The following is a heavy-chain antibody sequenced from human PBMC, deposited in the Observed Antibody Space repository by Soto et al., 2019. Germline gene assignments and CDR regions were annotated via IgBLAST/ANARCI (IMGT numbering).Heavy chain of an antibody. CDR1: GFTFSSYE. J-gene: IGHJ4*02. CDR2: ISSSGSTI. V-gene: IGHV3-48*03. D-gene: IGHD2-21*02. Sequence: EVQLVESGGGLVQPGGSLRLSCAASGFTFSSYEMNWVRQAPGKGLEWVSYISSSGSTIYSADSVKGRFTISRDNAKNSLYLQMNSLRAEDTAVYYCARDEAYCGGDCYSGTDYWGQGTLVTVSS. CDR3: ARDEAYCGGDCYSGTDY.